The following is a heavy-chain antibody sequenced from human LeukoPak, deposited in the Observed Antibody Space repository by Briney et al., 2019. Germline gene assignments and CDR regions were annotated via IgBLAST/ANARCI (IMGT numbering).Heavy chain of an antibody. Sequence: GGSLRLSCAASDFTFSSSGMTWVRQAPGKGLEWVSTVSSSGENTYYADSVKGRFTISRDNSKNTLYLLMNGLRAEDTAVYYCARARGLDYGDYVRWFDPWGQGTLVIVSS. D-gene: IGHD4-17*01. CDR3: ARARGLDYGDYVRWFDP. J-gene: IGHJ5*02. CDR2: VSSSGENT. V-gene: IGHV3-23*01. CDR1: DFTFSSSG.